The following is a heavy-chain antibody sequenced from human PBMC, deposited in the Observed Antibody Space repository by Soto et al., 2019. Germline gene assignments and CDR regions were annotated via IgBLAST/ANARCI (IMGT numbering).Heavy chain of an antibody. CDR1: GFTLSSYW. Sequence: EVQLVESGGGLVQPGGSLRLSCAASGFTLSSYWMSWVRQAPGKGLDWVANVKHDGSDKYYADSVKGRFIISRDNAKNSLYLQMNSLRADDTAVYYGARASLAYYYYGVGVWGQGTTVTVSS. CDR3: ARASLAYYYYGVGV. CDR2: VKHDGSDK. D-gene: IGHD3-16*02. J-gene: IGHJ6*02. V-gene: IGHV3-7*01.